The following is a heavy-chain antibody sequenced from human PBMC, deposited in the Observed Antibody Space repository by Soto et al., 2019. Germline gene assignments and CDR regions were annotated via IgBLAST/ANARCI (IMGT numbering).Heavy chain of an antibody. D-gene: IGHD3-10*01. CDR3: ARRGVSGPVDY. CDR2: IYYSGSA. Sequence: QLQLQESGPGLVKPSETLSLTCTVSGGSISSSSYYWGWIRQPPGKGLEWIGNIYYSGSAYYNPSLKSRVPISVDMSKNIFSLKLSTVTAADTAVDYCARRGVSGPVDYWGQGTLVTVAS. J-gene: IGHJ4*02. V-gene: IGHV4-39*02. CDR1: GGSISSSSYY.